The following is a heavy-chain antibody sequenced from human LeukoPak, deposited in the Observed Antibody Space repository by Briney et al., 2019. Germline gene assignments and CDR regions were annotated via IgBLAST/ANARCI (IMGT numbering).Heavy chain of an antibody. V-gene: IGHV4-59*01. J-gene: IGHJ4*02. CDR3: ARGADYDILTGFDY. CDR2: IYYSGST. CDR1: GGSTSSYY. D-gene: IGHD3-9*01. Sequence: PSETLSLTCTVSGGSTSSYYWSWIRQPPGKGLEWIGYIYYSGSTNYNPSLKSRVTISVDTSKNQFSLKLSSVTAADTAVYYCARGADYDILTGFDYWGQGTLVTVSS.